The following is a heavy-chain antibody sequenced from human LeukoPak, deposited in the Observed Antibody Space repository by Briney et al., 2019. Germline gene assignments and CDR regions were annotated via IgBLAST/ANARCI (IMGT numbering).Heavy chain of an antibody. V-gene: IGHV3-23*01. CDR2: IGGSGGVT. CDR3: AKDHFGDHYFDH. J-gene: IGHJ4*02. Sequence: PGGSLRLSCAASGFTFSSLAMTWVRQAPGKGLEWVSTIGGSGGVTYYADSVKGRFTISRDNSRSALYLQMNSLRAEDTAIYYCAKDHFGDHYFDHWGQGTLVTVSS. CDR1: GFTFSSLA. D-gene: IGHD3-10*01.